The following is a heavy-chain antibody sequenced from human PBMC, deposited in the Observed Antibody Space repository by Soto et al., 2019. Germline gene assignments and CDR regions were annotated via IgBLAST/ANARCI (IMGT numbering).Heavy chain of an antibody. CDR1: GGSVSSDTHY. J-gene: IGHJ6*02. D-gene: IGHD2-2*02. CDR2: IYSSGST. CDR3: ARFVRSCSGTTCYTRADV. V-gene: IGHV4-61*01. Sequence: QVQLQESGPGLVKPSETLSLTCTVSGGSVSSDTHYWSWIRQPPGKRLEWSGFIYSSGSTNYNPALKSRVTTSVDTSKNQFSLKLRSVIVADTAVYHCARFVRSCSGTTCYTRADVWGQGTTVTVSS.